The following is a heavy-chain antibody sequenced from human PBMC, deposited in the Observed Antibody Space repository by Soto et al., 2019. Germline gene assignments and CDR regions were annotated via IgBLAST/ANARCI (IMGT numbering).Heavy chain of an antibody. CDR3: ARSSYDSSVPFDY. CDR2: ISGSGGNT. CDR1: GFTFSSYA. V-gene: IGHV3-23*01. J-gene: IGHJ4*02. D-gene: IGHD3-22*01. Sequence: PGGSLRLSCAASGFTFSSYAMSWVRQAPGKGLEWVSTISGSGGNTYYADSVKGRFTISRDNSKNTLYLQMNSLRAEDTALYYCARSSYDSSVPFDYWGQGTLVTVSS.